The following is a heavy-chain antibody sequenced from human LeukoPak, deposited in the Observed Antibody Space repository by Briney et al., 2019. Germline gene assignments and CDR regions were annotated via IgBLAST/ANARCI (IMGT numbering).Heavy chain of an antibody. CDR3: ARGVRGYGDYEGPYYYMDV. D-gene: IGHD4-17*01. CDR1: GFTFSSYE. CDR2: ISSSGSTI. Sequence: PGGSLRRSCAAYGFTFSSYEMNWVRQAPGQGLEWVSYISSSGSTIYYADSVKGRFTISRDNAKNSLDLQMNSLRAEDTAVYYCARGVRGYGDYEGPYYYMDVWGKGTTVTVSS. V-gene: IGHV3-48*03. J-gene: IGHJ6*03.